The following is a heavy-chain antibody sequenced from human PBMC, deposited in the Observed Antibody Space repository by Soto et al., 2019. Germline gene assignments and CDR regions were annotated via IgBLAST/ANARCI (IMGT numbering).Heavy chain of an antibody. Sequence: LRLSCSASGFSFGDYGMSWVRQAPGKGLEWVGFIRSRAYSGTTEYAASVKGRFTISRDDAKTIAYLQMNSLKTEDTAIYYCTRVRVRWESLGWFDPWGQGTLVTVSS. J-gene: IGHJ5*02. CDR2: IRSRAYSGTT. V-gene: IGHV3-49*04. D-gene: IGHD1-26*01. CDR3: TRVRVRWESLGWFDP. CDR1: GFSFGDYG.